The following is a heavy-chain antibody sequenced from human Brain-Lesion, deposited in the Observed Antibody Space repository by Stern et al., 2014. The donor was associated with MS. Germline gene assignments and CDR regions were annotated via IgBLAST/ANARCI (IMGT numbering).Heavy chain of an antibody. D-gene: IGHD2-2*01. CDR2: IFNSGST. V-gene: IGHV4-61*02. Sequence: VQLVQSGPGLVKPSQTLSLSCTVSGGSISSGGYYWSWIRQPAGKGLEWIGRIFNSGSTSYNPSLRSGFPISIATSKTQFSLRLTSMTAADTAVYYCARGRVVPGFQYYATDVWGQGTTVIVSS. J-gene: IGHJ6*02. CDR1: GGSISSGGYY. CDR3: ARGRVVPGFQYYATDV.